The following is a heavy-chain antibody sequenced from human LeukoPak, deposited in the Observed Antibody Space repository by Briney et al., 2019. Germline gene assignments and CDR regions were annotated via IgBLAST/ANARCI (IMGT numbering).Heavy chain of an antibody. CDR2: INPSGGST. J-gene: IGHJ4*02. CDR3: ARGSINYNSGGYYDNPPLDY. CDR1: GYTFTSYY. V-gene: IGHV1-46*01. D-gene: IGHD3-22*01. Sequence: WASVKVSCKASGYTFTSYYMNWVRQAPGQGLEWMGMINPSGGSTSYAQKFQGSVTVTRDTSTSTVYMELSSLRSEDTAMYYCARGSINYNSGGYYDNPPLDYWGQGTLVTVSS.